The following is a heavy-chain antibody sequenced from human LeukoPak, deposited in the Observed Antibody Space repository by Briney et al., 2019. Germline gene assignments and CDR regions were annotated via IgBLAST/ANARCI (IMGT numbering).Heavy chain of an antibody. D-gene: IGHD3-16*01. CDR1: GGSISSGDYY. J-gene: IGHJ4*02. CDR3: ARVTLRGIYYFDY. CDR2: IYYSGST. V-gene: IGHV4-61*08. Sequence: SETLSLTCTVSGGSISSGDYYWSWIRQPPGKGLEWIGYIYYSGSTNYNPSLKSRVTISVDTSKNQFSLKLSSVTAADTAVYYCARVTLRGIYYFDYWGQGTLVTVSS.